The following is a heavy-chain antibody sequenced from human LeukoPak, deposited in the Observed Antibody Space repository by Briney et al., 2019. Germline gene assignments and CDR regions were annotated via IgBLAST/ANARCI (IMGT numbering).Heavy chain of an antibody. CDR1: GYTFTSYY. Sequence: ASVKVSCKASGYTFTSYYIHWVRQAPGQGLERMGIINPSGGTTNYAQKFQGRVTMTRDTSTSTVYMELSGLTSEDTAVYYCARDRRKGYCGGDCYSGYWYFDLWGRGTLVSVSS. D-gene: IGHD2-21*02. V-gene: IGHV1-46*01. J-gene: IGHJ2*01. CDR3: ARDRRKGYCGGDCYSGYWYFDL. CDR2: INPSGGTT.